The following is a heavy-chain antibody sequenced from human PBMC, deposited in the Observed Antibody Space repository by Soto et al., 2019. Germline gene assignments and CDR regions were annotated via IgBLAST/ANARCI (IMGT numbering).Heavy chain of an antibody. CDR2: ISAYNGNT. V-gene: IGHV1-18*01. CDR3: ARVVGTVAGRYGMAV. CDR1: GYTFTSYV. J-gene: IGHJ6*02. D-gene: IGHD6-19*01. Sequence: ASVKVSCKASGYTFTSYVISWVRQAPAQGLEWMGWISAYNGNTNFAQKLQGRVTMTTDTSTSTAYMELRSLRSDDTAVYYCARVVGTVAGRYGMAVWGQGTTVTVSS.